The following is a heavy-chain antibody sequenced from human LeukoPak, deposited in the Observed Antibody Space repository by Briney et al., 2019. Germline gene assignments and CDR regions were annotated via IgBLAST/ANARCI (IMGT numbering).Heavy chain of an antibody. CDR3: ARDPLRESSGWYFDL. CDR2: INPSGGST. Sequence: ASVKVSCKASGYTFTSYYMHWVRQAPGQGLEWMGVINPSGGSTSYAQKFQGRVTMTRDTSTSTVYMELSSLRSEDTAVYYCARDPLRESSGWYFDLWGRGTLVTVSS. V-gene: IGHV1-46*01. CDR1: GYTFTSYY. D-gene: IGHD6-19*01. J-gene: IGHJ2*01.